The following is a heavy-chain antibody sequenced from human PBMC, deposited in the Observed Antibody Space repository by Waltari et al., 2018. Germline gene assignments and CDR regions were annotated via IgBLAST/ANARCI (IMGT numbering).Heavy chain of an antibody. D-gene: IGHD4-17*01. J-gene: IGHJ4*02. CDR2: ISGSGGST. Sequence: VQLLESGGGLVQSGGSLRLSCAASGFTFRSYAMNWGRQAPGKGVEWVSVISGSGGSTDYADSVKGRFTISRDNSKNTLYLQMNNLRVEDTAVYYCASSLYGDYTQIWGRVFDYWGQGTLVTVSS. CDR3: ASSLYGDYTQIWGRVFDY. V-gene: IGHV3-23*01. CDR1: GFTFRSYA.